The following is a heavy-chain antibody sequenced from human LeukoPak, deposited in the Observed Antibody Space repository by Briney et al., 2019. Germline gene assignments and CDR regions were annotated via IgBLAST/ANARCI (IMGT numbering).Heavy chain of an antibody. D-gene: IGHD6-25*01. V-gene: IGHV1-8*03. Sequence: ASVKVSCKASGYTFTSYDINWVRQATGQGLEWMGWMNTNSGNTGYAQKFQGRVTITRDTSASTAYMELSSLRSEDMAVYYCARGPPRIAANWFDPWGQGTLVTVSS. CDR1: GYTFTSYD. CDR3: ARGPPRIAANWFDP. J-gene: IGHJ5*02. CDR2: MNTNSGNT.